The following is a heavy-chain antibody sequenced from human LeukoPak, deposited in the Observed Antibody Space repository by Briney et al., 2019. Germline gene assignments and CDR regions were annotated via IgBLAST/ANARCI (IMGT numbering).Heavy chain of an antibody. CDR2: IIPIFGTA. Sequence: SVKFSFKASGGTFSSYAISWVRQAPGQGLGWMGGIIPIFGTANYAQKFQGRVTITTDESTSTAYMELSSLRSEDTAVYYCARGGPQVLGVLRYFDWLFDPWGQGTLVTVSS. J-gene: IGHJ5*02. D-gene: IGHD3-9*01. CDR3: ARGGPQVLGVLRYFDWLFDP. V-gene: IGHV1-69*05. CDR1: GGTFSSYA.